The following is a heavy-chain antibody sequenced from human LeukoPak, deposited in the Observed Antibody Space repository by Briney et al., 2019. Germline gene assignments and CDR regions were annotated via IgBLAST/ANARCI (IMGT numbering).Heavy chain of an antibody. D-gene: IGHD3-9*01. J-gene: IGHJ4*02. CDR3: ARSLRYFDWLPPDY. Sequence: PSQTLSLTCTVSGGSISSGGYYWSWIRQHPGKGLEWIVYIYYSGSTYYNPSLKSRVTISVNTSKNQFSLKLSSVTAADTAVYYCARSLRYFDWLPPDYWGQGTLVTVSS. V-gene: IGHV4-31*03. CDR2: IYYSGST. CDR1: GGSISSGGYY.